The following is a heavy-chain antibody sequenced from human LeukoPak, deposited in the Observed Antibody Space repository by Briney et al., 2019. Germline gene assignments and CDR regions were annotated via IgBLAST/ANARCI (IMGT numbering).Heavy chain of an antibody. V-gene: IGHV4-31*03. J-gene: IGHJ4*02. CDR2: IYYSGST. Sequence: SETLSLTCTVSGGYISSGGYYWSWSRQHPGKGLEWIGYIYYSGSTYYNPSLKSRVTISVDTSKNQFSLKLSSVTAADTAVYYCARVNTMIVVARTIDYWGQGTLVTVSS. CDR3: ARVNTMIVVARTIDY. CDR1: GGYISSGGYY. D-gene: IGHD3-22*01.